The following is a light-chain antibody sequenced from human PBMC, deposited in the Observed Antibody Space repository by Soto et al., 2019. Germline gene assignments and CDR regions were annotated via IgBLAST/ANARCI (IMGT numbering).Light chain of an antibody. V-gene: IGKV3-11*01. Sequence: EVVLTQSPVTLSLSPGERATLSCRASQSFRGLLAWYQQKPGQAPRLLIYGASTRATGIPARFSGSGSGTDFTLTISNLEPEDFAVYYCQQRTYWPWTFGQGTRLEN. J-gene: IGKJ5*01. CDR1: QSFRGL. CDR2: GAS. CDR3: QQRTYWPWT.